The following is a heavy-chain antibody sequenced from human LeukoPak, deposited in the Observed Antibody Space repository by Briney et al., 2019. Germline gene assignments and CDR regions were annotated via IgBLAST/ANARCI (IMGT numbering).Heavy chain of an antibody. D-gene: IGHD3-16*02. CDR1: GFTFSSYG. CDR2: IWYDGSNK. Sequence: GGSLRLSCAASGFTFSSYGMHWVRQAPGKGLEWVAVIWYDGSNKYYADSVKGRFTISRDNSKNTLYLQMNSLRAEDTAVYYCAREFYVWGSYHWPTPDYWGQGTLVTVSS. CDR3: AREFYVWGSYHWPTPDY. J-gene: IGHJ4*02. V-gene: IGHV3-33*01.